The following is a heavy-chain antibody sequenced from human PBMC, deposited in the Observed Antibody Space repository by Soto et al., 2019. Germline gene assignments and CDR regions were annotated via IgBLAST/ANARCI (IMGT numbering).Heavy chain of an antibody. CDR3: ARSNMVRGYYYYIDV. Sequence: PSETLSLTCTVSGGSISSYYWSWIRQPPGKGLEWIGYIYYSGSTNYNPSLKSRVTISVDTSKNQFSLKLSSVTAADTAVYYCARSNMVRGYYYYIDVWGKGTTVTVSS. J-gene: IGHJ6*03. CDR2: IYYSGST. CDR1: GGSISSYY. V-gene: IGHV4-59*08. D-gene: IGHD3-10*01.